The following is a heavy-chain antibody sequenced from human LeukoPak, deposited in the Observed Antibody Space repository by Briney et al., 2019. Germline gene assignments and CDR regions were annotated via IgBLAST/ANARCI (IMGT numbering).Heavy chain of an antibody. CDR2: ISSSSSYI. Sequence: GGSLRLSCAASGFIFSSYSMNWVRQAPGKGLEWVSSISSSSSYIYYADSVKGRFTISRDNAKNSLYLQMDSLRAEDTAVYYCAREVTMVRGVGAFDIWGQGTMVTVSS. CDR1: GFIFSSYS. J-gene: IGHJ3*02. V-gene: IGHV3-21*01. D-gene: IGHD3-10*01. CDR3: AREVTMVRGVGAFDI.